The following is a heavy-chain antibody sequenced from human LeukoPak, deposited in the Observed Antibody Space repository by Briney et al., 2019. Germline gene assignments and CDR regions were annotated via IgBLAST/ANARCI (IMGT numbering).Heavy chain of an antibody. V-gene: IGHV1-24*01. CDR1: GYTLTELS. J-gene: IGHJ5*02. CDR3: AKDIGHEWELPRIET. D-gene: IGHD1-26*01. CDR2: FDPEDGET. Sequence: ASVKVSCKVSGYTLTELSMHWVRQAPGKGLEWMGGFDPEDGETIYAQKFQGRVTMTEDTSTDTAYMELSSLRSEDTALYYCAKDIGHEWELPRIETWGQGTLVTVSS.